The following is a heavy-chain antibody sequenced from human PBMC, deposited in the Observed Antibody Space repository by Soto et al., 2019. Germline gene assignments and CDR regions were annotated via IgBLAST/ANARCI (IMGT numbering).Heavy chain of an antibody. V-gene: IGHV4-39*01. D-gene: IGHD4-17*01. CDR3: ARASTTVTTLDY. Sequence: SETLSLTCTVSGTSISSSDYYWGWIRQPPGKGLEWITSIYYTGMTYYNPSLKSRVTISVDRSKNQLSLKLNSVTAADRAVYYCARASTTVTTLDYWGQGTLVTVSS. CDR1: GTSISSSDYY. CDR2: IYYTGMT. J-gene: IGHJ4*02.